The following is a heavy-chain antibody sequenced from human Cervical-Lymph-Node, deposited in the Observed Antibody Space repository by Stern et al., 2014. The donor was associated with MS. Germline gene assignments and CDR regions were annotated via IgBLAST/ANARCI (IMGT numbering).Heavy chain of an antibody. D-gene: IGHD3-22*01. CDR3: ARSYDSRSYYYLHS. V-gene: IGHV1-46*01. J-gene: IGHJ4*02. CDR2: SGLGTGGI. Sequence: QVQLVQSGAEVKKPGASVKVSCQASGYTFTRYHMHWVRQAPGQGLEWMGVSGLGTGGIIFTQRFQEVVTLTMATSTPTIYMELSNLRPDYTAVYYCARSYDSRSYYYLHSWGQGTLVTVSS. CDR1: GYTFTRYH.